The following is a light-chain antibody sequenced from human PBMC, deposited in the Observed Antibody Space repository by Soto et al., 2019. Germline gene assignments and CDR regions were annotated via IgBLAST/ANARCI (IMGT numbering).Light chain of an antibody. CDR1: QSVSSSH. CDR2: GAS. V-gene: IGKV3-20*01. CDR3: QHYGTSPPALT. Sequence: DIVLTQSPGTLSLPPGERAILSCSASQSVSSSHLAWYQQKPGQAPRLLIYGASSRATGIPDRFSGSGSGTDFSLTISRLEPEDFAVYYGQHYGTSPPALTFGGGTKVEIK. J-gene: IGKJ4*01.